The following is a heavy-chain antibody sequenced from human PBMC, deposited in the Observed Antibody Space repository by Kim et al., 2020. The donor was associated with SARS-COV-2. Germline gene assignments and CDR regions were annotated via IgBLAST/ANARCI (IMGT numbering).Heavy chain of an antibody. V-gene: IGHV1-3*01. J-gene: IGHJ5*02. CDR2: INAGNGNT. CDR1: GYTFTSYA. D-gene: IGHD3-10*01. CDR3: ARGSSLGPIYYYGSGSYPLNWFDP. Sequence: ASVKVSCKASGYTFTSYAMHWVRQAPGQRLEWMGWINAGNGNTKYSQKFQGRVTITRDTSASTAYMELSSLRSEDTAVYYCARGSSLGPIYYYGSGSYPLNWFDPWGQGTLVTVSS.